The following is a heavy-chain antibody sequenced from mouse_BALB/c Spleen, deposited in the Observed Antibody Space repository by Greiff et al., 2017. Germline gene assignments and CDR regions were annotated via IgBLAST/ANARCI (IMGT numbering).Heavy chain of an antibody. CDR1: GFTFSSYT. CDR2: ISSGGSYT. V-gene: IGHV5-6-4*01. Sequence: EVKVVESGGGLVKPGGSLKLSCAASGFTFSSYTMSWVRQTPEKRLEWVATISSGGSYTYYPDSVKGRFTISRDNAKNTLYLQMSSLKSEETAMYYCTREGDYGSSYFDYWGQGTTLTVSS. CDR3: TREGDYGSSYFDY. J-gene: IGHJ2*01. D-gene: IGHD1-1*01.